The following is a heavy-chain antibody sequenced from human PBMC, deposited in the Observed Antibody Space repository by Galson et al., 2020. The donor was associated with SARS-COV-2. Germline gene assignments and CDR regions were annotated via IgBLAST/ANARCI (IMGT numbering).Heavy chain of an antibody. J-gene: IGHJ4*02. CDR1: GFTFSNAW. D-gene: IGHD1-26*01. V-gene: IGHV3-15*01. CDR2: IKTKTDGATT. Sequence: GESLKISCAASGFTFSNAWMSWVRQAPGKGLEWVGHIKTKTDGATTDYAAPVKGRFTISRDDSKNTLYLQMNSLKTEDTAVYYCNTILSEDSGTGDFDYWGQGTLVTVSS. CDR3: NTILSEDSGTGDFDY.